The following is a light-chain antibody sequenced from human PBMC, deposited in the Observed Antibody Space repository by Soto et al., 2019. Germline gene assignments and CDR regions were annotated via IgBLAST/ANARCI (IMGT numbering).Light chain of an antibody. CDR1: RSVSSN. J-gene: IGKJ2*01. CDR2: GAS. V-gene: IGKV3-15*01. Sequence: EIVMTQSPATLSVSPGERATLSCRASRSVSSNLAWYQQKPGQAPRLLMYGASTRATGIPARFSGSGSGTEFTLTISSLQSEDFAVYYCQQYNNWPPYTFGQGTTLEIK. CDR3: QQYNNWPPYT.